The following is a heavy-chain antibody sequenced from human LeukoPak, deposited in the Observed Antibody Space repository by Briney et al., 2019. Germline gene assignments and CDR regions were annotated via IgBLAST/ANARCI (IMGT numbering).Heavy chain of an antibody. CDR3: ATAMVRYSFDS. V-gene: IGHV5-51*01. CDR1: GYSFTSHW. J-gene: IGHJ4*02. D-gene: IGHD3-10*01. CDR2: IYPGDFDI. Sequence: GESLKISCKGSGYSFTSHWIGWVRQMPGKGLEWMGAIYPGDFDIRYGPSFQGQVTISADTSISTVYLQWSSLKASDTATYYCATAMVRYSFDSWGQGTLVTVSS.